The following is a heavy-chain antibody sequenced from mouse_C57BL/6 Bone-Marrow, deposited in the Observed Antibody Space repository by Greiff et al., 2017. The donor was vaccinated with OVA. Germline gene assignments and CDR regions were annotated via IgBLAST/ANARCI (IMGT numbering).Heavy chain of an antibody. CDR1: GYTFTDYE. CDR3: TRTRLSYFDY. D-gene: IGHD1-1*02. CDR2: IDPETGGT. J-gene: IGHJ2*01. Sequence: VKLMESGAELVRPGASVTLSCKASGYTFTDYEMHWVKQTPVHGLEWIGAIDPETGGTAYNQKFKGKAILTADKSSSTAYMELRSLTSEDSAVYYCTRTRLSYFDYWGQGTTLTVSS. V-gene: IGHV1-15*01.